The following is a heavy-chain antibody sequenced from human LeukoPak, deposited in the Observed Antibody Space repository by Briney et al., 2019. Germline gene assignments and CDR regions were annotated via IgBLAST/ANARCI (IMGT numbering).Heavy chain of an antibody. CDR3: ARVGNPAGTDTAMVTGFDY. CDR2: IIPIFGTA. D-gene: IGHD5-18*01. CDR1: GGTFSSYA. Sequence: GASVKVSCKASGGTFSSYAISWVRQAPGQGLERMGGIIPIFGTANYAQKFQGRVTITTDESTSTAYMELSILRSEDTAVYYCARVGNPAGTDTAMVTGFDYWGQGTLVTVSS. J-gene: IGHJ4*02. V-gene: IGHV1-69*05.